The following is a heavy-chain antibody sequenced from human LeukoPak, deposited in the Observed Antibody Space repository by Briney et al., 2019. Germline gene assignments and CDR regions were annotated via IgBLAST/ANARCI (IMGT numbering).Heavy chain of an antibody. Sequence: ASVKVSCKASGYTFISYYMHWVRQAPGQGLEWLGWISIYNRNTNSAQKFQGRLTMTTDTSTSTAYMELSGLRSDDTAVYYCARESRLLWFGELPIDYWGQGTLVTVSS. CDR3: ARESRLLWFGELPIDY. CDR2: ISIYNRNT. V-gene: IGHV1-18*04. CDR1: GYTFISYY. D-gene: IGHD3-10*01. J-gene: IGHJ4*02.